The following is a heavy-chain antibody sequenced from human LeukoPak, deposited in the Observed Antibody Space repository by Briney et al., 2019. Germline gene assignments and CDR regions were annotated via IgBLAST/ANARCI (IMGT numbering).Heavy chain of an antibody. CDR2: INHSGST. Sequence: SETLSLTCAVYGGSFSGYYWSWIRQPPGKGLEWIGEINHSGSTNYNPSLKSRVTISVDTSKNQFSLKLSSVTAADTAVYYCARLTGDSSGYYFYYWGQGTLVTVSS. CDR1: GGSFSGYY. V-gene: IGHV4-34*01. J-gene: IGHJ4*02. D-gene: IGHD3-22*01. CDR3: ARLTGDSSGYYFYY.